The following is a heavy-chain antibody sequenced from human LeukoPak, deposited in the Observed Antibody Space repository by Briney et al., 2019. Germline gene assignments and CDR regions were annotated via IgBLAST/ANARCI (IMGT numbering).Heavy chain of an antibody. J-gene: IGHJ4*02. D-gene: IGHD5-18*01. V-gene: IGHV3-48*02. CDR2: ISWGSNVI. CDR1: GFTFSSYS. CDR3: ARDPGYSYALDY. Sequence: PGGSLRLSCTASGFTFSSYSMNWVRQAPGKGLEWLSYISWGSNVIYYADSVKGRFTTSRDDAKNSLFLQMNSLTDEDTAVYYCARDPGYSYALDYWGRGTLVTVPS.